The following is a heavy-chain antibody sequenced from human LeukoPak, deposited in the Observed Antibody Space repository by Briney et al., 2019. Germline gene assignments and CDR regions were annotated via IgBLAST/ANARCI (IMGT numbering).Heavy chain of an antibody. V-gene: IGHV1-69*13. CDR2: IIPIFGTA. CDR1: GGTFSSYA. Sequence: GASVKVSCKASGGTFSSYAISWVRQAPGRGLEWMGGIIPIFGTANYAQKFQGRVTITADESTSTAYMELSSLRSEDTAVYYCARGGGDFPWDYWGQGTLVTVSS. CDR3: ARGGGDFPWDY. D-gene: IGHD2-21*02. J-gene: IGHJ4*02.